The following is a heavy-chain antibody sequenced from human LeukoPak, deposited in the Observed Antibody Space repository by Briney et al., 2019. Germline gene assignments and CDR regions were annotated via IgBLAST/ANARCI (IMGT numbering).Heavy chain of an antibody. CDR2: IKSKTDGGTT. V-gene: IGHV3-15*01. D-gene: IGHD4-17*01. J-gene: IGHJ6*03. CDR3: TTFADYGDYPASYYYYYMDV. CDR1: GFTFSNAW. Sequence: GGSLRLSCAASGFTFSNAWMSWVRQAPGKGLEWVGRIKSKTDGGTTDYAAPVKGRFTISRDDSKNTLYPQMNSLKTEDTAVYYCTTFADYGDYPASYYYYYMDVWGKGTTVTVSS.